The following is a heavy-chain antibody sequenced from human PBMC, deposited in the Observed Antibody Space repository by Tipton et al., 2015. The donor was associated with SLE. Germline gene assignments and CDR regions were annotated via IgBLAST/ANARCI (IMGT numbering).Heavy chain of an antibody. J-gene: IGHJ3*02. V-gene: IGHV4-31*03. CDR2: IYYSGST. CDR3: ARDPYCGADCHPDGFDI. Sequence: TLSLTCTVSGGSISSGGYYWSWIRQHPGKGLEWIGNIYYSGSTYYNPSLKSRVTISVDTSKNQFSLKLSSVTAADTAVYYCARDPYCGADCHPDGFDIWGQGTLVTVSS. CDR1: GGSISSGGYY. D-gene: IGHD2-21*02.